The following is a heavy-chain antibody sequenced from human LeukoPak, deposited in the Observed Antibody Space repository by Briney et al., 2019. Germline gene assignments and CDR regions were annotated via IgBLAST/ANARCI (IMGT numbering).Heavy chain of an antibody. Sequence: SVRVSCKASGGTFSSYAISWVRQAPGQGLEWMGRIIPIFGTANYAQKFQGRVTITTDESTSTAYMELSSLRSEDTAVYYCARDTPYYYDSSGSEYFDLWGRGTLVTVSS. D-gene: IGHD3-22*01. CDR2: IIPIFGTA. CDR1: GGTFSSYA. J-gene: IGHJ2*01. CDR3: ARDTPYYYDSSGSEYFDL. V-gene: IGHV1-69*05.